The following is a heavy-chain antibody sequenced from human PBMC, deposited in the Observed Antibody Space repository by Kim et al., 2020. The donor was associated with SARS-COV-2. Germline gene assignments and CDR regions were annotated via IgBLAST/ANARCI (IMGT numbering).Heavy chain of an antibody. CDR3: ATIDGSGSGYDYGVVY. Sequence: SVKVSCKASGGTFSSYAISWVRQAPGQGLEWMGGIIPIFGKANYAQKFQGRVTITADESTSTAYMELSSLRSENTAVYYCATIDGSGSGYDYGVVYWGQGTLVTVSS. J-gene: IGHJ4*02. D-gene: IGHD5-12*01. CDR2: IIPIFGKA. V-gene: IGHV1-69*13. CDR1: GGTFSSYA.